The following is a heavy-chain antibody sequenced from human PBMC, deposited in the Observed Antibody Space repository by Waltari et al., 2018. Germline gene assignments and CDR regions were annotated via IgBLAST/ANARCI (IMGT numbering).Heavy chain of an antibody. Sequence: EEQVLESGGGLAQPGGSLRLSCAASGFTFSSYDMSWVRQAPGKGLEWVSTFGSIGGSIHYADSVKGRFTISRDNFRSTLYLQMNSLRAEDTAVYYCAKVHSPGGGAFDVWGQGTMVTVSS. V-gene: IGHV3-23*01. CDR1: GFTFSSYD. CDR3: AKVHSPGGGAFDV. CDR2: FGSIGGSI. D-gene: IGHD2-15*01. J-gene: IGHJ3*01.